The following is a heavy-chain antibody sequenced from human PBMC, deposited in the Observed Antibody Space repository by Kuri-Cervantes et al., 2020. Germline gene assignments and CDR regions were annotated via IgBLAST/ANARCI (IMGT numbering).Heavy chain of an antibody. Sequence: GGSLRLSCAASGFTFSSYGMHWVRQAPGKGLEWVAVISYDGSNKYYADSVKGRFTISRDNSKNTLYLQMNSLRAEDAAVYYCARCLGGDHGGDCYGLDYWGQGTLVTVSS. D-gene: IGHD2-21*02. J-gene: IGHJ4*02. CDR1: GFTFSSYG. CDR2: ISYDGSNK. V-gene: IGHV3-30*03. CDR3: ARCLGGDHGGDCYGLDY.